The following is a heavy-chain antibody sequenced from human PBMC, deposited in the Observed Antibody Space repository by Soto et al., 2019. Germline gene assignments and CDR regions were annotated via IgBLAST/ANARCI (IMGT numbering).Heavy chain of an antibody. Sequence: PGGSLRLSCAASGFTVSSNYMSWVRQAPGKGLEWVSVIYSGGSTYYADSVKGRFTISRDNAKNSLYLQMNSLRAEDTAVYYCAREIVRQQKPRSYYYGMDVWGQGTTVTVSS. J-gene: IGHJ6*02. CDR1: GFTVSSNY. V-gene: IGHV3-66*01. D-gene: IGHD2-2*01. CDR3: AREIVRQQKPRSYYYGMDV. CDR2: IYSGGST.